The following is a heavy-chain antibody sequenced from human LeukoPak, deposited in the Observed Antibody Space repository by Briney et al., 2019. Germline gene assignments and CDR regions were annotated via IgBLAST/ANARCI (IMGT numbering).Heavy chain of an antibody. D-gene: IGHD3-22*01. CDR2: ISSSSSII. V-gene: IGHV3-48*01. J-gene: IGHJ3*02. CDR1: AFTFSSYS. Sequence: GGSLRLSCAASAFTFSSYSMNWVRQAPGKGLEWVSYISSSSSIIYYADSVKGRFTISRDNANNSLYLQMNSLRAEDTAVYYCAKGWYYYDSSGPIGDAFDIWGQGTMVTVSS. CDR3: AKGWYYYDSSGPIGDAFDI.